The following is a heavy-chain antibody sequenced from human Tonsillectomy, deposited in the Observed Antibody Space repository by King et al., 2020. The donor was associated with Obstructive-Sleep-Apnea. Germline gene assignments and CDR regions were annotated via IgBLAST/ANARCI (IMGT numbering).Heavy chain of an antibody. CDR2: ISGSGGST. J-gene: IGHJ6*02. V-gene: IGHV3-23*04. CDR1: GFTFSGYA. D-gene: IGHD6-19*01. Sequence: VQLVESGGGLVQPGGSLRLSCAASGFTFSGYAMSWVRQAPGKGLEWVSGISGSGGSTYYAESVKGRFTISRDNSKNTLYVEMNNLRVEDTAVYYCAKRDGGWGGGGDYYHGMDVWGQGTPVTVSS. CDR3: AKRDGGWGGGGDYYHGMDV.